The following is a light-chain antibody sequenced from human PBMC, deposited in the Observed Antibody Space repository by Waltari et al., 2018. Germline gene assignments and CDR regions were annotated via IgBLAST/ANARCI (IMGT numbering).Light chain of an antibody. CDR1: QSVTSSF. CDR2: AGS. V-gene: IGKV3-20*01. J-gene: IGKJ4*01. CDR3: HQYGSFPAT. Sequence: EIVLTQSPGTLSLSPGERVTLSCRASQSVTSSFLVWYQQTPGQAPRLLIYAGSTRAPGIPDRFSGSGSATDFTLTISRLEPEDFAVYYCHQYGSFPATFGGGTKVEIK.